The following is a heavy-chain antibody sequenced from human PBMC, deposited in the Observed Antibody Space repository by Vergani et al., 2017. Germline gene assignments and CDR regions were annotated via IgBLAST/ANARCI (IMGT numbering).Heavy chain of an antibody. CDR2: IIPIFGTA. CDR1: GGTFSSYA. D-gene: IGHD1-1*01. V-gene: IGHV1-69*13. J-gene: IGHJ6*02. CDR3: ARDRVERSYYYYGMDV. Sequence: QVQLVQSGAEVKKPGSSVKVSCKASGGTFSSYAISWVRQAPGQGLEWMGRIIPIFGTANYAQKFRGRVTITAAESTSTAYMELSSLRSEDTAVYYCARDRVERSYYYYGMDVWGQGTTVTVSS.